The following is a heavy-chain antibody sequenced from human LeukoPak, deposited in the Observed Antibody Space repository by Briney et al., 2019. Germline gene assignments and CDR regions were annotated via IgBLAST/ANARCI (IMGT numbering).Heavy chain of an antibody. CDR2: IRSKAYGVTT. CDR3: TRDRYYDILTGYYLELDY. D-gene: IGHD3-9*01. CDR1: GFTFCDYA. J-gene: IGHJ4*02. Sequence: GGSLRLSCTASGFTFCDYAMSWVRQAPGKGLEWVGFIRSKAYGVTTEYAASVKGIFTISRDDSKSIAYLQMNSLKTEDTAVYYCTRDRYYDILTGYYLELDYWGQGTLVTVSS. V-gene: IGHV3-49*04.